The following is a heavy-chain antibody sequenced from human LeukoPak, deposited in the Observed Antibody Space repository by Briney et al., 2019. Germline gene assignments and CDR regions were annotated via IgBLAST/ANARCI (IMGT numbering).Heavy chain of an antibody. D-gene: IGHD3-3*01. J-gene: IGHJ4*02. CDR2: IYSGGST. V-gene: IGHV3-66*01. Sequence: PGGSLRLSCAASGFTVSSNYMTWVRQAPGKGLEWISLIYSGGSTYYADSVKGRFTISRDNSKNTLYLQMNSLRAEDTAVYYCAKLDHYDFWSGYYYFDYWGQGTLVTVSS. CDR3: AKLDHYDFWSGYYYFDY. CDR1: GFTVSSNY.